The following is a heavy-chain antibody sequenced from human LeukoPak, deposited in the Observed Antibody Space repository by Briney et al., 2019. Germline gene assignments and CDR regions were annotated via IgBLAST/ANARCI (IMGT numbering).Heavy chain of an antibody. CDR1: GGSFSGYY. CDR3: ARRPGPDVVAQAATAGIDY. CDR2: ITHSGIT. V-gene: IGHV4-34*01. J-gene: IGHJ4*02. D-gene: IGHD2-2*01. Sequence: SETLSLTCAVYGGSFSGYYWSCVRQPPGKGLEWIGEITHSGITNYNPSLKSRVTTSVDTSKNQLSLKVRSVTAADTAVYYCARRPGPDVVAQAATAGIDYWGQGTLVTVSS.